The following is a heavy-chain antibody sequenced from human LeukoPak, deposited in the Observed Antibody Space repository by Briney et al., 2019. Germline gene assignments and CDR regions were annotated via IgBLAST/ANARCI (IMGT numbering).Heavy chain of an antibody. V-gene: IGHV3-30-3*01. CDR1: GSTFSSYA. CDR2: ISYDGSNK. J-gene: IGHJ4*02. D-gene: IGHD1-26*01. CDR3: AREWELTEFDY. Sequence: GRSLRLSCAASGSTFSSYAMHWVRQAPGKGLEWVAVISYDGSNKYYADSVKGRFTISRDNSKNTLYLQMNSLRAEDTAVYYCAREWELTEFDYWGQGTLVTVSS.